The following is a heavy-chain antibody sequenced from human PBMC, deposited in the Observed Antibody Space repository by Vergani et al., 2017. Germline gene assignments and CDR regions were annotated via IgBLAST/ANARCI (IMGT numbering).Heavy chain of an antibody. CDR3: ARDSTTVTSNAWRAFDI. CDR2: IYYSGST. J-gene: IGHJ3*02. Sequence: QVQLQESGPGLVKPSETLSLTCTVSGGSISSYYWSWIRQPPGKGLEWIGYIYYSGSTNYNPSLKSRVTISVDTSKNQFSLKLSSVTAADTAVYYCARDSTTVTSNAWRAFDIWGQGKMVTVSS. CDR1: GGSISSYY. D-gene: IGHD4-17*01. V-gene: IGHV4-59*01.